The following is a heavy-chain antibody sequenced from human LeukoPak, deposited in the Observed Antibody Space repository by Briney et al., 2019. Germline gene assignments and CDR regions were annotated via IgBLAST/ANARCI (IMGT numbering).Heavy chain of an antibody. D-gene: IGHD7-27*01. CDR3: AKDLILGDF. CDR1: GFTFSDYC. V-gene: IGHV3-30*02. J-gene: IGHJ4*02. Sequence: PGGSLRLSCAASGFTFSDYCMSWIRQAPGKGLEWVAFIRYDGSNKHYVDSVKGRFTISRDNSKNTLYLQMNSLRVEDTAVYYCAKDLILGDFWGQGTLVTVSS. CDR2: IRYDGSNK.